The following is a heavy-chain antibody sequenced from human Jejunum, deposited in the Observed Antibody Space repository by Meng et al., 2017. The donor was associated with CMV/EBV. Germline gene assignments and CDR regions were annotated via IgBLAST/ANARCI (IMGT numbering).Heavy chain of an antibody. CDR3: AKDRVTTVVTPAGATFAS. CDR1: STYG. J-gene: IGHJ4*02. D-gene: IGHD4-23*01. V-gene: IGHV3-30*02. Sequence: STYGMHWVRQATGKGLEWVAFIPYDGSNQYYGDAVKGRFTISRDNSKSTLNLQMNSLTAEDTAVYYCAKDRVTTVVTPAGATFASWGQGTLGTVSS. CDR2: IPYDGSNQ.